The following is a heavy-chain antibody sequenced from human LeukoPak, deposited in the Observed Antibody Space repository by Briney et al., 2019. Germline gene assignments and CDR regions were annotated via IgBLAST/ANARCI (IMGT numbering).Heavy chain of an antibody. Sequence: PSETLSLTRTVSGGSISSYYWSWIRQPPGKGLEWIGYIYYSGSTNYNPSLKSRVTISVDTSKNQFSLKLSSVTAADTAVYYCARHMGEDIVLTVYAFDYWGQGTLVTVSS. CDR1: GGSISSYY. D-gene: IGHD2-8*01. J-gene: IGHJ4*02. CDR2: IYYSGST. CDR3: ARHMGEDIVLTVYAFDY. V-gene: IGHV4-59*08.